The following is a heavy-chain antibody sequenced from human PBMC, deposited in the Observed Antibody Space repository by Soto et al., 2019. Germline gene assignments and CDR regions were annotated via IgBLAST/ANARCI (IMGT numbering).Heavy chain of an antibody. V-gene: IGHV4-4*02. J-gene: IGHJ4*02. CDR1: SGSISSRNW. CDR2: IYHSGST. Sequence: SETLSLTCAVSSGSISSRNWWSWVRQPPGKGLEWIGEIYHSGSTNYNPSLKSRVTISVDKSKNQFSLKLSSVTAADTAVYYCARGHSSSWFGSYFDYWGRGTLVTVSS. D-gene: IGHD6-13*01. CDR3: ARGHSSSWFGSYFDY.